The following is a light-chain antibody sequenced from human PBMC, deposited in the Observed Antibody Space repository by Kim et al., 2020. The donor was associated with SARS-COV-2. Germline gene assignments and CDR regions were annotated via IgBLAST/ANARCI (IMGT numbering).Light chain of an antibody. V-gene: IGLV3-19*01. Sequence: SSELTQDPAVSVALGQTVRITCQGDSLRTYYATWYQQRPGQAPVLVIYGNNNRPSGIPDRFSGSSSGNTASLTIAGTQAEDEADYYCKSRDSRGKVVFGGGTQLTVL. CDR1: SLRTYY. CDR2: GNN. J-gene: IGLJ2*01. CDR3: KSRDSRGKVV.